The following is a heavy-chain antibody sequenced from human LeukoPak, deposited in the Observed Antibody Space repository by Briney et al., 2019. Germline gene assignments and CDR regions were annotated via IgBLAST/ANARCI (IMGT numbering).Heavy chain of an antibody. CDR1: GFTFSSYA. CDR3: ATGPLSRLGYGMDV. Sequence: PGGSVRLSCAASGFTFSSYAMSWVRQAPGKGLEWVANIKQDGSEKYYVDSVKGRFTISRDNAKNSLYLQMNSLRAEDTAVYYCATGPLSRLGYGMDVWGQGTTVTVSS. J-gene: IGHJ6*02. D-gene: IGHD6-25*01. V-gene: IGHV3-7*01. CDR2: IKQDGSEK.